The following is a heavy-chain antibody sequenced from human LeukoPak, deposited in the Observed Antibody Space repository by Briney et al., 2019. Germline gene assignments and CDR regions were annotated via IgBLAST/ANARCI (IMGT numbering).Heavy chain of an antibody. CDR3: ARPVRCSATTCTGPFDY. D-gene: IGHD6-25*01. J-gene: IGHJ4*02. CDR2: IDHIGRT. CDR1: GGSISSGSYY. V-gene: IGHV4-39*07. Sequence: SETLSLTCTVSGGSISSGSYYWTWIRQTPGKGLEWIGEIDHIGRTTYNPSLKSRVTISIDTSKNQLSLRLTSVTASDTAVYYCARPVRCSATTCTGPFDYWGQGTLVTVSS.